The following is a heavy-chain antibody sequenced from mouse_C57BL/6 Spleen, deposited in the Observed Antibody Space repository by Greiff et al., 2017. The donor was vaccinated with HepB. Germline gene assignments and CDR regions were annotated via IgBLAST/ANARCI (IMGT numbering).Heavy chain of an antibody. D-gene: IGHD2-2*01. CDR1: GYTFTSYW. J-gene: IGHJ3*01. CDR2: IHPNSGST. CDR3: AREGGYGYPFAY. Sequence: QVQLKQPGAELVKPGASVKLSCKASGYTFTSYWMHWVKQRPGQGLEWIGMIHPNSGSTNYNEKFKSKATLTVDKSSSTAYMQLSSLTSEDSAVYYCAREGGYGYPFAYWGQGTLVTVSA. V-gene: IGHV1-64*01.